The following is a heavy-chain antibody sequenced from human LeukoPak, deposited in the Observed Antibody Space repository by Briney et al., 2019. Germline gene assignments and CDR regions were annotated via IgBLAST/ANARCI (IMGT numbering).Heavy chain of an antibody. Sequence: SQTLSLTYTVSGGSISSGNYYWSWIRQPAGKGLEWIGRVYTTVSTSYNPSLKSRVTISVETSKNQFSLKLSSATAADTAVYYCARGRADYGGDWGQGTLVTVSS. J-gene: IGHJ4*02. D-gene: IGHD4-23*01. CDR1: GGSISSGNYY. CDR2: VYTTVST. CDR3: ARGRADYGGD. V-gene: IGHV4-61*02.